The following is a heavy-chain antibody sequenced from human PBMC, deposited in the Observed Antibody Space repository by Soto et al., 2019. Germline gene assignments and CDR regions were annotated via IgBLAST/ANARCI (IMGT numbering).Heavy chain of an antibody. CDR2: INPNSGGT. V-gene: IGHV1-2*02. D-gene: IGHD5-12*01. J-gene: IGHJ6*02. CDR3: ARDEGDVYSGCDPGDYYYGMDV. CDR1: GYTFTGYY. Sequence: ASVKVSCKASGYTFTGYYMHWVRQAPGQGLEWMGWINPNSGGTNYAQKFQGRVTMTRDTSISTAYMELSRLRSDDTAVDYCARDEGDVYSGCDPGDYYYGMDVWGQGTTVTVSS.